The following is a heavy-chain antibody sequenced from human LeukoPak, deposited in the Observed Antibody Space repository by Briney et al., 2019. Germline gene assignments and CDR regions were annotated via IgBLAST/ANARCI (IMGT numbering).Heavy chain of an antibody. V-gene: IGHV3-21*01. CDR3: ARVQGSPY. CDR2: ITGDSTYI. Sequence: GGSLRLSCAASGFTFSDYTLNWVRQPPGKGLEWVSSITGDSTYIYYADSVKGRFTVSRDNAKNSLYLHINSLRAEDTAVYYCARVQGSPYWGQGALVTVSS. J-gene: IGHJ4*02. CDR1: GFTFSDYT.